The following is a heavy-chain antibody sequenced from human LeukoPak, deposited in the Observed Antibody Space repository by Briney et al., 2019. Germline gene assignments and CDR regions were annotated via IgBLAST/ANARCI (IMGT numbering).Heavy chain of an antibody. CDR2: IIPVFGTT. D-gene: IGHD2-2*01. Sequence: SVKVSCXASGGTFRSYAIGWVRQAPGQGLEGMGGIIPVFGTTNYAQKFQGRVTITADESTTTAYMELSSLRSEDTAVYYCARGPIVVVPAAMGGYYYYMDVWGKGTTVTVSS. J-gene: IGHJ6*03. V-gene: IGHV1-69*01. CDR3: ARGPIVVVPAAMGGYYYYMDV. CDR1: GGTFRSYA.